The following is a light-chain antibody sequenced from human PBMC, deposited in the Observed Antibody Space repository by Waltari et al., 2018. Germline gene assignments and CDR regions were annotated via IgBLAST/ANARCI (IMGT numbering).Light chain of an antibody. CDR3: QHYVRLPAT. V-gene: IGKV3-20*01. J-gene: IGKJ1*01. CDR1: QSVSRP. CDR2: GAS. Sequence: EIVLTQSPGPLSLSPGERATLSCRASQSVSRPLAWYQQKHGQAPRRLSYGASSRATGIPDRFRGSGSGTDFSLTISRLEPEDFAVYYCQHYVRLPATFGQGTKVEIK.